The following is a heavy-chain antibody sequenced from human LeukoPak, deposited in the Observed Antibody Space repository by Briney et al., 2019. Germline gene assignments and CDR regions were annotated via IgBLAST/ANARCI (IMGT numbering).Heavy chain of an antibody. D-gene: IGHD3-22*01. V-gene: IGHV1-2*02. Sequence: ASVKVSCKASGYTFTSYGISWVRQAPGQGLEWMGWINPNSGGTNSSQKFQGRVTMTRDTSISTAYMELSRLRSDDTAVYYCAGEYYYDSNWFDPWGQGTLVTVSS. CDR1: GYTFTSYG. CDR2: INPNSGGT. CDR3: AGEYYYDSNWFDP. J-gene: IGHJ5*02.